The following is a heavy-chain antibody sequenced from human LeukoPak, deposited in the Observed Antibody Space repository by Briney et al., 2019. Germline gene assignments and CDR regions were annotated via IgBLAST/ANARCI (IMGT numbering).Heavy chain of an antibody. CDR1: GGSISSGSYY. D-gene: IGHD3-22*01. Sequence: PSETLSLTCTVSGGSISSGSYYWSWIRQPAGKELEWIGRIYTSGSTNYNPSLKSRVTISIDTSKNQFSLKLTSVTAADTAVYYCARRKYYYDSSGYIDAFDIWGQGTMVTVSS. CDR2: IYTSGST. J-gene: IGHJ3*02. CDR3: ARRKYYYDSSGYIDAFDI. V-gene: IGHV4-61*02.